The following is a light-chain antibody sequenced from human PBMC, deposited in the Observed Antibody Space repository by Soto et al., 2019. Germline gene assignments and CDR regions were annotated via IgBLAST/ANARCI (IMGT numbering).Light chain of an antibody. CDR1: QSISSW. CDR3: QHYNSYSEA. V-gene: IGKV1-5*03. Sequence: DIQMTQSPSTLPASVGDRVTITCRASQSISSWLAWYQQKPGKAPKLLIYKASTLESGVPSNFSGSGSGTEFTLTISSLQPDDFATYYCQHYNSYSEAFGQGTKVDIK. J-gene: IGKJ1*01. CDR2: KAS.